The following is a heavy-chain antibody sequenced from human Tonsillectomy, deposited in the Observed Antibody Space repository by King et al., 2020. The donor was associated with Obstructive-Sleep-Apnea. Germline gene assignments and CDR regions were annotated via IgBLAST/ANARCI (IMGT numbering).Heavy chain of an antibody. CDR1: GFTFSSFA. V-gene: IGHV3-30*04. D-gene: IGHD6-19*01. Sequence: VQLVESGGGVVQPGRSLRLSCAASGFTFSSFAMHWVRQAPGKGLECVAVISYDGGNKYYADSVKGRFTISRDNSKNTLYMQMNSLRPEDTAVYYCARDRRYSSGWSPGYSDLWGRGTLVTVSS. J-gene: IGHJ2*01. CDR2: ISYDGGNK. CDR3: ARDRRYSSGWSPGYSDL.